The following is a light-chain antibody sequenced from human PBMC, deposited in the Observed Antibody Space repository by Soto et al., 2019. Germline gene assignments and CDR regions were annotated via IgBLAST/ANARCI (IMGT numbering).Light chain of an antibody. J-gene: IGLJ3*02. Sequence: QTVVTQEPSISVSPGGTVTLTCDLNSGSVSTSDYPSWYQQTPGQAPRTLIYGTDTRSSGVPDRFSGSIVGNKAALTITGAQAEDESDYYCVLYMTSGLRVFGGGTKVTVL. CDR1: SGSVSTSDY. CDR3: VLYMTSGLRV. V-gene: IGLV8-61*01. CDR2: GTD.